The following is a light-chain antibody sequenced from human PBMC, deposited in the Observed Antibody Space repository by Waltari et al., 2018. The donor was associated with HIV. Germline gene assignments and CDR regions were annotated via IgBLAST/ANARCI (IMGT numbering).Light chain of an antibody. CDR3: GSYTSSSTYV. Sequence: QSALTQPASVSGSPGQSITISCPGTSSHVGSYNSVSWYQHHPGQAPKLMIYDVDNRLPGVSSRFSGSKSGNTASLTISGLRAEDEADYYCGSYTSSSTYVFGTGTEVTVL. CDR1: SSHVGSYNS. J-gene: IGLJ1*01. CDR2: DVD. V-gene: IGLV2-14*03.